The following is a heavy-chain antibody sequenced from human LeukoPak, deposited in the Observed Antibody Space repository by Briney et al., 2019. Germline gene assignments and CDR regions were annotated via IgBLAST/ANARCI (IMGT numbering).Heavy chain of an antibody. V-gene: IGHV4-39*07. Sequence: SETLSLTCTVSGGSISSSSYYWGWIRQPPGKGLEWIVSIYYRGNTYYNPSLKSRVTISVDTSKNQFSLKLSSVTAADTALYYCARDKAAADRSLDYWGQGTLVTISS. D-gene: IGHD6-13*01. CDR1: GGSISSSSYY. CDR2: IYYRGNT. CDR3: ARDKAAADRSLDY. J-gene: IGHJ4*02.